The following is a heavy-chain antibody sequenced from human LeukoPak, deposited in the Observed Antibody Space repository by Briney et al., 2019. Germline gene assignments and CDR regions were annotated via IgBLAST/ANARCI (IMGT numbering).Heavy chain of an antibody. CDR3: ARGGPITWPYYYMDV. CDR2: IYYSGST. D-gene: IGHD1-14*01. CDR1: GGSISSYY. V-gene: IGHV4-59*01. J-gene: IGHJ6*03. Sequence: SETLSLTCTVSGGSISSYYWSWIRQPPGKGPEWIGYIYYSGSTNYNPSLKSRVTISVDTSKNQFSLKLSSVTAADTAVYYCARGGPITWPYYYMDVWGKGTTVTISS.